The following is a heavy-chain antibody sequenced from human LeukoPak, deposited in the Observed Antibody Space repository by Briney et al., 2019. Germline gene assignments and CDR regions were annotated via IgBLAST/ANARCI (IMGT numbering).Heavy chain of an antibody. D-gene: IGHD3-10*01. Sequence: SETLSLTCTVSGGSISSYYLSWIRQPAGKGLEWIGRIYAGGSTTYSPSLKSRVTMSLDTSKNQFSLKVTSVTAADTAVYYCARDSGTSGEVKFDPWGQGTLVTVSS. J-gene: IGHJ5*02. CDR1: GGSISSYY. V-gene: IGHV4-4*07. CDR3: ARDSGTSGEVKFDP. CDR2: IYAGGST.